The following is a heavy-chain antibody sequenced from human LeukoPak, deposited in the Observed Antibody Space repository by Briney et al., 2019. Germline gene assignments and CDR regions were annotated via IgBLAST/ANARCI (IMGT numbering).Heavy chain of an antibody. Sequence: GGSLRLSCAASGFTFSSYDMHWVRQTPGKGLEWVAFIRYDGRNKYYADSEKGRFTISRDNSKNTLYLQMNSLRDEDTAVYYCAKDKDFGAERYYFDYWGQGTLVTVSS. CDR2: IRYDGRNK. CDR3: AKDKDFGAERYYFDY. D-gene: IGHD1-26*01. V-gene: IGHV3-30*02. J-gene: IGHJ4*02. CDR1: GFTFSSYD.